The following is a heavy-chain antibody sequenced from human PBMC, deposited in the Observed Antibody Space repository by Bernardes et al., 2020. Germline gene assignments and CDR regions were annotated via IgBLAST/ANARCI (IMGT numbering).Heavy chain of an antibody. CDR3: ATQQDYCTGGVCYIPVFDY. J-gene: IGHJ4*02. V-gene: IGHV3-23*01. CDR2: ISGSGGST. CDR1: GFTFSSYA. Sequence: GGSLRLSCAASGFTFSSYAMSWVRQAPGKGLEWVSAISGSGGSTYYADSVKGRFTISRDNSKNTLYLQMNSLRAEDTAVYYCATQQDYCTGGVCYIPVFDYWGQGTLVTVSS. D-gene: IGHD2-8*02.